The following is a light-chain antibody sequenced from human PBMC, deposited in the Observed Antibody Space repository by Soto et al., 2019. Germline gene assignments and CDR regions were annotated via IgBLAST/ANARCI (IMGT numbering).Light chain of an antibody. CDR1: QSIGSR. V-gene: IGKV1-5*03. J-gene: IGKJ1*01. CDR3: HQYENFFWT. Sequence: DIQMTQSPSTLSASVGDRVTITCRASQSIGSRLAWYQQKPGEAPNLLIYKASTLQSGLTPRFSGTGSENEFTLTITSLQPDEFATYYCHQYENFFWTFGQGTKVEI. CDR2: KAS.